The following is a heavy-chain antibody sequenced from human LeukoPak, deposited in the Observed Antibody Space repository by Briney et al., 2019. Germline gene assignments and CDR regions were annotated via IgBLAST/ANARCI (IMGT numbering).Heavy chain of an antibody. V-gene: IGHV1-2*02. CDR2: INPNSGGT. Sequence: ASVKVSCKASGYTFTSYGISWVRQAPGQGLEWMGWINPNSGGTNYAQKFQGRVTMTRDTSISTAYMELSRLRSDDTAVYYCASLYGSGDFDYWGQGTLVTVSS. CDR1: GYTFTSYG. D-gene: IGHD3-10*01. CDR3: ASLYGSGDFDY. J-gene: IGHJ4*02.